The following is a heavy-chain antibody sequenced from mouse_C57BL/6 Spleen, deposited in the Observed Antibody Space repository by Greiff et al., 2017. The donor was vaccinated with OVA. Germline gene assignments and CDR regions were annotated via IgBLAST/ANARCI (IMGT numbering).Heavy chain of an antibody. V-gene: IGHV5-4*01. J-gene: IGHJ2*01. D-gene: IGHD1-1*01. CDR3: ARDRDYYGPFDY. CDR1: GFTFSSYA. Sequence: EVQLQESGGGLVKPGGSLKLSCAASGFTFSSYAMSWVRQTPEKRLEWVATISDGGSYTYYPDNVKGRFTISRDNAKNNLYLQMSHLKSEDTAMYYCARDRDYYGPFDYWGQGTTLTVSS. CDR2: ISDGGSYT.